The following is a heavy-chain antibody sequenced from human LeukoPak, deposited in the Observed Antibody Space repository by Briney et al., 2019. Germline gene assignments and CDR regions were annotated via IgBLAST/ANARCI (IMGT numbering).Heavy chain of an antibody. CDR3: AREILRFDI. J-gene: IGHJ3*02. Sequence: ASVKVSCKASGHSFNSQGMNWVRQAPGQGLEWMGWINTDSGNPNYAQGLTGRFVFSLDSSVSTAYLQISNLMPEDTAKYYCAREILRFDIWGQGTMVTVSS. CDR2: INTDSGNP. V-gene: IGHV7-4-1*02. CDR1: GHSFNSQG.